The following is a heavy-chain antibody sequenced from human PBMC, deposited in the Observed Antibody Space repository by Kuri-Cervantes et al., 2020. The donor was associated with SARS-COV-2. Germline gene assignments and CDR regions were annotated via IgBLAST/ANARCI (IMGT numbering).Heavy chain of an antibody. CDR2: ISAYNGNT. V-gene: IGHV1-18*01. D-gene: IGHD3-3*01. Sequence: ASVKVSCKASGYTFTSYGISWVRQAPGQGLEWMGWISAYNGNTNYAQKLQGRVTMTTDTSTSTAYMELRSLRSEDTAVYYCARGPGFRGYDFWSGYSVGNWFDPWGQGTLVTVSS. CDR1: GYTFTSYG. CDR3: ARGPGFRGYDFWSGYSVGNWFDP. J-gene: IGHJ5*02.